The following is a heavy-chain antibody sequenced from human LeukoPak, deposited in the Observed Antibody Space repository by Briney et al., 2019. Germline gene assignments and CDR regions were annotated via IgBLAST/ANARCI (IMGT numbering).Heavy chain of an antibody. CDR3: ARVGTSGWYNDY. CDR2: LNSNGGST. Sequence: GGSLRLSCVASGFNFNYYAMHWVRQAPGKGLEYISALNSNGGSTYYANSVKGRFTISRDNSKNTLYLQMGSLRPEDMVVYYCARVGTSGWYNDYWGQGTLVTVSS. CDR1: GFNFNYYA. J-gene: IGHJ4*02. V-gene: IGHV3-64*01. D-gene: IGHD6-19*01.